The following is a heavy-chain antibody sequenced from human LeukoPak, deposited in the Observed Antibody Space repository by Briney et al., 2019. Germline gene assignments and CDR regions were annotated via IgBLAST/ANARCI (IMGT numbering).Heavy chain of an antibody. V-gene: IGHV4-34*01. D-gene: IGHD3-22*01. Sequence: PSETLSLTCAVSGGSFSGYYWSWIRQPPGKGLEWIGEINHVVSTNYNPSLKSRVTISLDTSKNQFSLKLSSVTAADTAVYYCARQDAYYDDPLGYFQHWGQGTLVTVSS. CDR2: INHVVST. J-gene: IGHJ1*01. CDR3: ARQDAYYDDPLGYFQH. CDR1: GGSFSGYY.